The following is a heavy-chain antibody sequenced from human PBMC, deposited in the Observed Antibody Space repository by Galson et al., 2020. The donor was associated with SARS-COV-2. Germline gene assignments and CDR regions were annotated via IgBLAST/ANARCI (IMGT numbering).Heavy chain of an antibody. CDR2: FDPEDGET. J-gene: IGHJ3*02. Sequence: ASVKVSCKVSGYTLTELSMHWVRQAPGKGLEWMGGFDPEDGETIYAQKFQGRVTMTEDTSTDTAYMELSSLRSEDTAVYYCATARSHRQTWDAFDIWGQGTMVTVSS. D-gene: IGHD2-15*01. CDR1: GYTLTELS. V-gene: IGHV1-24*01. CDR3: ATARSHRQTWDAFDI.